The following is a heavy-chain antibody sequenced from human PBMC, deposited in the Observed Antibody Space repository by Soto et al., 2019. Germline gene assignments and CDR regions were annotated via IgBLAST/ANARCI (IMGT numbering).Heavy chain of an antibody. CDR1: GFIFTNYA. Sequence: PGGPLRLSCAASGFIFTNYAMNWVRQAPGKGLEWVSVIGGRGNRAYYADSVQGRFTISRDNSKNTLSLQMSSLTADDTAIYYCVREGRGSFDFWGRGTMVTVSS. D-gene: IGHD5-12*01. V-gene: IGHV3-23*01. CDR2: IGGRGNRA. J-gene: IGHJ3*01. CDR3: VREGRGSFDF.